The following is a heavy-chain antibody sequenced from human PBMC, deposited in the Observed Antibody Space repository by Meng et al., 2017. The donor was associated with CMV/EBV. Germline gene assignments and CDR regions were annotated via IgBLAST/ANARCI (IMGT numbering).Heavy chain of an antibody. CDR2: ISSSGSTI. J-gene: IGHJ6*02. Sequence: GESLKISCAASGFTFSDYYMSWIRQAPGKGLEWVSYISSSGSTIYYADSVKGRFTISRDNAKNSLYLQMNSLRAEDTAVYYCARGRYCSSTSCYGMDVWGQGTTVTVSS. V-gene: IGHV3-11*01. D-gene: IGHD2-2*01. CDR1: GFTFSDYY. CDR3: ARGRYCSSTSCYGMDV.